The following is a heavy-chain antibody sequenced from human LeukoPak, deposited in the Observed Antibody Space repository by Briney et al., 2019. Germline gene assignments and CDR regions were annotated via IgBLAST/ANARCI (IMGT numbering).Heavy chain of an antibody. CDR2: KYYRSKWYN. V-gene: IGHV6-1*01. CDR3: TRGAPVGSSREFDY. J-gene: IGHJ4*02. CDR1: GDSVSSNSAA. Sequence: SQTLSLTCDISGDSVSSNSAAWNWIRQSPLRGLEWLGRKYYRSKWYNDYAVSVKSRITINPDTSKNQFSLQLNSVTPEDTAVYYCTRGAPVGSSREFDYWGQGTLVTVSS. D-gene: IGHD5-24*01.